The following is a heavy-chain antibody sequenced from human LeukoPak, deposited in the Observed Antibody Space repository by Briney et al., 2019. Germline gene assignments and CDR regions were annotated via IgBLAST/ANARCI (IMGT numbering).Heavy chain of an antibody. V-gene: IGHV1-69*05. Sequence: PGSSVKVSCKASGGTFSSYAISWVRQAPGQGLEWMGGIIPIFGTANYAQKFQGRVTITTDESTSTAYMELSSLRSEDAAVYYCATVNQDDFWSGYYTDYYYYHYMDVWGKGTTVTVSS. CDR2: IIPIFGTA. J-gene: IGHJ6*03. CDR3: ATVNQDDFWSGYYTDYYYYHYMDV. D-gene: IGHD3-3*01. CDR1: GGTFSSYA.